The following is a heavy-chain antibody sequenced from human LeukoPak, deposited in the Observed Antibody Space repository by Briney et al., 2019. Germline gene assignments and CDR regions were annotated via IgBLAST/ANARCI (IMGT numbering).Heavy chain of an antibody. D-gene: IGHD7-27*01. J-gene: IGHJ5*02. CDR2: IKQDGSEK. CDR3: ARELLGIWFDP. V-gene: IGHV3-7*01. CDR1: GFTFSSYW. Sequence: GGSLRLPCAASGFTFSSYWMSWVRQAPGKGREWVANIKQDGSEKNYVDSVKGRFTISRDNAKNSLYLQMNSLRAEDTAVYYCARELLGIWFDPWGQGTLVTVSS.